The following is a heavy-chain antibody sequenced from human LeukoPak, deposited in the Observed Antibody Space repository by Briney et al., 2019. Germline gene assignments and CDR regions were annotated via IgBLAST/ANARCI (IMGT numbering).Heavy chain of an antibody. Sequence: PSETLSLTCNVSGGSISGYYWSWVRQPPGKGLQWIGWIYSSGSTSCNPSLRSRVTLSIDTSKNQFFLKLNSVTGADTAIYYCASASTYSSSWEGDFDYWGQGALVTVSS. J-gene: IGHJ4*02. CDR2: IYSSGST. CDR1: GGSISGYY. V-gene: IGHV4-59*01. D-gene: IGHD6-13*01. CDR3: ASASTYSSSWEGDFDY.